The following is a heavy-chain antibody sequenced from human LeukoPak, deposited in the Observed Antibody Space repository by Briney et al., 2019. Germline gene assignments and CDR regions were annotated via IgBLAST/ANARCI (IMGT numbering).Heavy chain of an antibody. CDR2: IYYSGST. J-gene: IGHJ2*01. V-gene: IGHV4-61*08. Sequence: SETLSLTCTVSGGSLGSGAYYWSWLRQLPGKGLEWIGYIYYSGSTNYNPSLKSRVTISVDTSKNQFSLKLSSVTAADTAVYYCARFASIVVVTATRADWYFDLWGRGTLVTVSS. D-gene: IGHD2-21*02. CDR3: ARFASIVVVTATRADWYFDL. CDR1: GGSLGSGAYY.